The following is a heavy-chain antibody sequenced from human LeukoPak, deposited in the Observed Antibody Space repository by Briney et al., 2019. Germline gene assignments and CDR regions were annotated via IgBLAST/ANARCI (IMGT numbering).Heavy chain of an antibody. CDR3: ARDSRVELDSSLYYYYGMDV. Sequence: PGGSLRLSCVGSRFTFSLYTIHWVRQGPGKGLEWVAATSHDGGINYYAESVKGRFSISRDNSKITLYLQMNSLRHEDTAVYFCARDSRVELDSSLYYYYGMDVWGQGTTVTVSS. J-gene: IGHJ6*02. CDR1: RFTFSLYT. D-gene: IGHD6-13*01. CDR2: TSHDGGIN. V-gene: IGHV3-30*04.